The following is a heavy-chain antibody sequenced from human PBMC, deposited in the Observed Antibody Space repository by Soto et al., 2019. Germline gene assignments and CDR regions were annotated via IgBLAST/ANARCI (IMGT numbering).Heavy chain of an antibody. CDR3: ARAGDSSGPVALGY. CDR1: GGSISSGGSS. V-gene: IGHV4-30-2*01. Sequence: SETLSLTCAVSGGSISSGGSSWSWIRQPPGKVLEWIGYIYHSGSTYYNPSLKSRVTISVDRSKNQFSLKLTSVTAADTAVYYCARAGDSSGPVALGYWGQGTLVTVSS. D-gene: IGHD6-19*01. J-gene: IGHJ4*02. CDR2: IYHSGST.